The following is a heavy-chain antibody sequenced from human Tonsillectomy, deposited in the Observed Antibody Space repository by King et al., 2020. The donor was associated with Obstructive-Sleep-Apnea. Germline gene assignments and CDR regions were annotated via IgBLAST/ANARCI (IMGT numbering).Heavy chain of an antibody. CDR1: GFTFSDYY. CDR2: ISSSGSTI. Sequence: VQLVESGGGLVKPGGSLRLSCAASGFTFSDYYMSWIRQAPGKGLEWVSYISSSGSTIYYADSVKGRFTISRDNAKNSLYLQMNSPRAEDTAVYYCARDRSRSSSWYDGAFDIWGQGTMVTVSS. V-gene: IGHV3-11*01. D-gene: IGHD6-13*01. J-gene: IGHJ3*02. CDR3: ARDRSRSSSWYDGAFDI.